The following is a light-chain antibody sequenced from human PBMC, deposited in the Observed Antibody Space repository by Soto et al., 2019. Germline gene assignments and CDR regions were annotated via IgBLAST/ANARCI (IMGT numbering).Light chain of an antibody. J-gene: IGLJ1*01. CDR2: EVS. CDR3: LSKTSSISYV. V-gene: IGLV2-14*01. CDR1: TSDVGGYNY. Sequence: QSALTQPASVSGSPEQSITISCTGTTSDVGGYNYVSWYQQHPGKVPKLLIHEVSNRPSGVSNRFSGSKSGNTASLTISGLQAEDEADYYCLSKTSSISYVFGTGTKLTVL.